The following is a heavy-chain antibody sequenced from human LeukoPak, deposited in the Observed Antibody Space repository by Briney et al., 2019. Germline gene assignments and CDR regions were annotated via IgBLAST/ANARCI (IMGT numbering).Heavy chain of an antibody. Sequence: GGSLRLSCAASGFTFSRYWMTWVRQAPGKGLEWVADIKEDGSENSYVESVKGQFTISRDNAKNSLYLQLNSLRAEDTAVYFCARQRYSDYWGQGTLVTVSS. CDR2: IKEDGSEN. CDR3: ARQRYSDY. J-gene: IGHJ4*02. V-gene: IGHV3-7*01. CDR1: GFTFSRYW. D-gene: IGHD1-1*01.